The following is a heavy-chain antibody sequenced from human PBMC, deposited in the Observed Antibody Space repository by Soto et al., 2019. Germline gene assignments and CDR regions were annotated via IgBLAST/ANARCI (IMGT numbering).Heavy chain of an antibody. CDR2: IYYSGST. D-gene: IGHD3-22*01. J-gene: IGHJ5*01. CDR3: ASGGYYDSSGYYWFDS. CDR1: GASISSYY. Sequence: SETLSLTCTVSGASISSYYWSWIRQPPGKGLEWIGYIYYSGSTNYNPSLKSRVTISVDTSKNQFSLKLSSVTAADTAVYYCASGGYYDSSGYYWFDSWGQGTLVTVSS. V-gene: IGHV4-59*08.